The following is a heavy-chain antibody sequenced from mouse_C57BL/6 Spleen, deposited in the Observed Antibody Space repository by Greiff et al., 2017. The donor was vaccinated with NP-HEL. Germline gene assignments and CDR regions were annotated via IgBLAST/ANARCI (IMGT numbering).Heavy chain of an antibody. Sequence: QVQLQQPGAELVKPGASVKISCKASGYAFSSSWMNWVKQRPGKGLEWIGRIYPGDGDTNYNGKFKGKATLTADKSSSTAYMQLSSLTSEDSAVYFCAREGYGSSPWFAYWGQGTLVTVSA. CDR3: AREGYGSSPWFAY. J-gene: IGHJ3*01. V-gene: IGHV1-82*01. CDR1: GYAFSSSW. D-gene: IGHD1-1*01. CDR2: IYPGDGDT.